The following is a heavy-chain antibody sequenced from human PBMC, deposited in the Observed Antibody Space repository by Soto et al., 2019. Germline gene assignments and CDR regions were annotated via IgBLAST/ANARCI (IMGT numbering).Heavy chain of an antibody. Sequence: VASVKVSCKASGYTFTGYYMHWVRQAPGQGLEWMGWINPNSGGTNYAQKFQGRVTMTRDTSISTAYMELSRLRSDDTAVYYCARVARYCSGGSCYFWFDPWGQGTLVTVSS. CDR3: ARVARYCSGGSCYFWFDP. V-gene: IGHV1-2*02. CDR1: GYTFTGYY. J-gene: IGHJ5*02. CDR2: INPNSGGT. D-gene: IGHD2-15*01.